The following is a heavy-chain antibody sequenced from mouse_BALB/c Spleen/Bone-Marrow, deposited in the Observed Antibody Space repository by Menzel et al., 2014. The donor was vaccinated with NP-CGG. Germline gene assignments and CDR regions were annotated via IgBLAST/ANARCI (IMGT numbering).Heavy chain of an antibody. CDR2: IYPGSGST. Sequence: LQQSGSELVRPGASVKLSCKASGYTFTSYWMHWVKQRPGQGLEWIGNIYPGSGSTNYDEKFKSKATLTVDTSSSTAYMQLSSLTSEDSAVYYCTRSGYYGSSYGHFDVWGAGTTVTVSS. CDR1: GYTFTSYW. J-gene: IGHJ1*01. V-gene: IGHV1S22*01. CDR3: TRSGYYGSSYGHFDV. D-gene: IGHD1-1*01.